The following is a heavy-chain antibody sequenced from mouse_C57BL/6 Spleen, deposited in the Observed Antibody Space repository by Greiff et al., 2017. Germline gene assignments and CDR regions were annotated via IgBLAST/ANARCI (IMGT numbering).Heavy chain of an antibody. J-gene: IGHJ4*01. D-gene: IGHD3-1*01. Sequence: QVQLQQPGAELVRPGTSVKLSCKASGYTFTSYWMHWVKQRPGQGLEWIGVIDPSDSYTNYNQKFKDKATLTVDTSSSTAYMQLSSLTSEDSAVYYCARGGTRDYAMDYWGQGTSVTVSS. CDR3: ARGGTRDYAMDY. V-gene: IGHV1-59*01. CDR1: GYTFTSYW. CDR2: IDPSDSYT.